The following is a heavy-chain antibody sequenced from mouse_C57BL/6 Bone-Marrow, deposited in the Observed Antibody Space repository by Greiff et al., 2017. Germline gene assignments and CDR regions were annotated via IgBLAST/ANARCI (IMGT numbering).Heavy chain of an antibody. V-gene: IGHV1-9*01. CDR3: ASGLSYWYFDV. Sequence: QVQLQQSGAELMKPGASVKLSCKATGYTFTGYWIEWVKQRPGHGLEWIGEILPGSGSTNYNEKFKGKATFTADTSSNTAYMQLSSLTTEDSAIYYCASGLSYWYFDVWGTGTTVTVSS. CDR2: ILPGSGST. J-gene: IGHJ1*03. CDR1: GYTFTGYW.